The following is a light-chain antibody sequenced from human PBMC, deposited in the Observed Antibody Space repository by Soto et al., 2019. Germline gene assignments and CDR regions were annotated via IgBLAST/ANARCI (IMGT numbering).Light chain of an antibody. CDR1: SSDVGGYNY. Sequence: QSALTQPASVSGAPGQSITISCTGTSSDVGGYNYVSWYQQHPGKARKLMIYDVSNRPSGVSNRFSGSKSGNTASLTISGLQAEDEADYYCSSYTSSSTVVFGGGTKLTLL. V-gene: IGLV2-14*01. J-gene: IGLJ2*01. CDR2: DVS. CDR3: SSYTSSSTVV.